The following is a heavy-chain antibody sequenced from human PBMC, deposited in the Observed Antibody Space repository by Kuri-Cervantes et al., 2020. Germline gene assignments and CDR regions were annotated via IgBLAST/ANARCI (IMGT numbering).Heavy chain of an antibody. J-gene: IGHJ6*02. V-gene: IGHV1-18*01. CDR1: GYTFTSYG. CDR2: ISAYNGNT. Sequence: ASVKVSCKASGYTFTSYGISWVRQAPGQGLEWMGWISAYNGNTNYAQKLQGRVTMTTDTSTSTAYMELRSLRSDDTAVYYCARAGYSSRYGVDGMDVWGQGTTVTVSS. CDR3: ARAGYSSRYGVDGMDV. D-gene: IGHD6-13*01.